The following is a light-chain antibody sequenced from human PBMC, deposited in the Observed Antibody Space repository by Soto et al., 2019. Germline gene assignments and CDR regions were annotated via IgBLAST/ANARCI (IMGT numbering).Light chain of an antibody. Sequence: IQMTQSPSSLSASVGDRVTITCQASQDISNYLNWYQQKPGKAPKLLIYKASTLKSGVPSRFSGSGSGTEFTLTISSLQPDDFATYYCLQDYNYPWTFGQGTKVDIK. CDR3: LQDYNYPWT. CDR2: KAS. V-gene: IGKV1-6*01. CDR1: QDISNY. J-gene: IGKJ1*01.